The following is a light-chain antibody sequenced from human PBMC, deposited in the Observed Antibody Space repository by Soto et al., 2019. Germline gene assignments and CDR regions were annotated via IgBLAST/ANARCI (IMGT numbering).Light chain of an antibody. V-gene: IGLV2-14*01. CDR1: SSDVGGYNY. CDR3: SSYTSSSTLGV. J-gene: IGLJ1*01. CDR2: EVS. Sequence: QSVLTEPACVSGSPGQSTTISCTGTSSDVGGYNYVSWYQQHPGKAPKLMIYEVSNRPSGVSNRFSGSKSGNTASLTTSGLQAEDEADYYCSSYTSSSTLGVFGTGTKVTVL.